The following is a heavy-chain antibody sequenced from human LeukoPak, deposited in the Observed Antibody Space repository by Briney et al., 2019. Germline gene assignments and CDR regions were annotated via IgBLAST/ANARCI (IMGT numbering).Heavy chain of an antibody. D-gene: IGHD3-22*01. CDR1: GFTFSSRL. J-gene: IGHJ4*02. V-gene: IGHV3-74*01. CDR3: HPLSYVSN. Sequence: GGSLRLSCAVSGFTFSSRLMHWVRQAPGKGLVWVALIKDDGTTNYADSVRGRFTAARDDAKNTVYLQMSSLRADDTAVYYCHPLSYVSNWGQGTLVTVSA. CDR2: IKDDGTT.